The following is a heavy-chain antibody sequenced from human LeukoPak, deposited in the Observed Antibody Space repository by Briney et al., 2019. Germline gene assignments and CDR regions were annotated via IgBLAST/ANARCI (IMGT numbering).Heavy chain of an antibody. CDR1: GYTFTSYG. CDR3: ARDITGQWLAYDAFDI. V-gene: IGHV1-18*01. J-gene: IGHJ3*02. Sequence: DSVKVSCKASGYTFTSYGISWVRQAPGQGLEWMGWISAYNGNTNYAQKLQGRVTMTTDTSTSTAYMELRSLRSDDTAVYYCARDITGQWLAYDAFDIWGQGTMVTVSS. CDR2: ISAYNGNT. D-gene: IGHD6-19*01.